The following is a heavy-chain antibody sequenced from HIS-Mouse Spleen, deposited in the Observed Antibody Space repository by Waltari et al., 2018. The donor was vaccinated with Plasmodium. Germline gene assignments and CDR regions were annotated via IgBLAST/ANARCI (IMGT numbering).Heavy chain of an antibody. CDR3: ASSWYWYFDL. CDR2: IKQDGSEK. D-gene: IGHD6-13*01. CDR1: GFTFRGYW. V-gene: IGHV3-7*01. J-gene: IGHJ2*01. Sequence: EVQLLESGGGWVQPGGSLSLSCAASGFTFRGYWRSWVRQAQGKGLEWVANIKQDGSEKYYVDSVKGRFTISRDNAKNSLYLQMNSLRAEDTAVYHCASSWYWYFDLWGRGTLVTVSS.